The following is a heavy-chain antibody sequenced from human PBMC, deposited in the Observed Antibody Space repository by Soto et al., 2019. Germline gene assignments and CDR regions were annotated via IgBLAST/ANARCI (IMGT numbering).Heavy chain of an antibody. CDR3: ARDGAYCSSIGCQNPFDH. Sequence: QVQLQESGPGLVQPSQTLSLSCTVSGGSISGGGYYWNWIRQLPGKGLEWIGYMYYNGNTYYNPSLRSRVTISFGTSHDQFSRRLTSVTAADTAVYFCARDGAYCSSIGCQNPFDHWGQGTLVTVSS. CDR1: GGSISGGGYY. D-gene: IGHD2-2*01. V-gene: IGHV4-31*03. CDR2: MYYNGNT. J-gene: IGHJ4*02.